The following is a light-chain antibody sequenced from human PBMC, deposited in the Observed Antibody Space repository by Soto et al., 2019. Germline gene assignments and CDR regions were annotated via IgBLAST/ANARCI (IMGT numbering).Light chain of an antibody. CDR1: SSHIGSNY. CDR2: SNN. V-gene: IGLV1-47*02. Sequence: QSVLTQPPSASGTPGQRVTISCSGSSSHIGSNYVYWYQQLPGTAPKLLIYSNNQRPSGVPDRFSGSKSGTSASLAISGLRCEDEADDYCAAWDDSLSGYVFGPGTKLTVL. J-gene: IGLJ1*01. CDR3: AAWDDSLSGYV.